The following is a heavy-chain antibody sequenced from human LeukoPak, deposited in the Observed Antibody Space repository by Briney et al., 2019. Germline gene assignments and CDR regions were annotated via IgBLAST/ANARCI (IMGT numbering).Heavy chain of an antibody. Sequence: GGSLRLSCADSGFTFSSYGMHWVRQAPGKGLEWVALISYDGSSKHYADSMKGRFTISRDNSKNTLFLQMNSLRAEDTAVYYCAKDDSSGWFKGYGMDVWGQGTTVTVSS. V-gene: IGHV3-30*18. CDR2: ISYDGSSK. CDR1: GFTFSSYG. J-gene: IGHJ6*02. CDR3: AKDDSSGWFKGYGMDV. D-gene: IGHD6-19*01.